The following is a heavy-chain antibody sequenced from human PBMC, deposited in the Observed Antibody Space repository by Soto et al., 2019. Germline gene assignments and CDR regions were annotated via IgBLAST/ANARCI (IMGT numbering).Heavy chain of an antibody. Sequence: GGSLRLSCAASGFTFSSYGMHWVRQAPGKGLEWVAVIWYDGSNKYYADSVKGRFTISRDNSKNTLYLQMNSLRAEDTAVYYCARVHDSIGYLDAFDIWGKGTMVTGSS. CDR1: GFTFSSYG. J-gene: IGHJ3*02. D-gene: IGHD3-22*01. CDR3: ARVHDSIGYLDAFDI. CDR2: IWYDGSNK. V-gene: IGHV3-33*01.